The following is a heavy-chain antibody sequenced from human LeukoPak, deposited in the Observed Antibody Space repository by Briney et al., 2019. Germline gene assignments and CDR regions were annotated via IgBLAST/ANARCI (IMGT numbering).Heavy chain of an antibody. CDR2: ISGSGGST. D-gene: IGHD3-22*01. CDR3: AKGPSSGHDY. Sequence: GGSLRLSCAAAGFTFSSYAMSWVRQAPGGGLEWVSAISGSGGSTYYADSVKGRFTISRDNSKNTLYLQMNSLRAEDTAVYYCAKGPSSGHDYWGQGTLVTVSS. CDR1: GFTFSSYA. J-gene: IGHJ4*02. V-gene: IGHV3-23*01.